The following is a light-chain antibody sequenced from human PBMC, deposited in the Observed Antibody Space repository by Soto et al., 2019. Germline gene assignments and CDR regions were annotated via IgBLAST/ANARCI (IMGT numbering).Light chain of an antibody. Sequence: QSALTQPPSASGSPGQSVTISCTGASSDIGGYNYISWYQHHPGKAPKLVIYDVNNRPSGISYRFSGSKSGNTASLTISGLQAEDEADYYCASYTNINTRACVFGTGTKVTVL. CDR3: ASYTNINTRACV. V-gene: IGLV2-14*01. CDR2: DVN. J-gene: IGLJ1*01. CDR1: SSDIGGYNY.